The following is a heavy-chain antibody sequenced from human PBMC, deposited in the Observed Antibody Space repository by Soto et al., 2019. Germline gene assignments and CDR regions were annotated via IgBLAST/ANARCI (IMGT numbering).Heavy chain of an antibody. CDR1: GGSISSSSYY. Sequence: SETLSLTCTVSGGSISSSSYYWGWIRQPPGKGLEWIGSIYYSGSTYYNPSLKSRVTISVDTSKNQFSLKLSSVTAADTAVYYCASGIAAADNNWFDPWGKGTLVTVSS. D-gene: IGHD6-13*01. V-gene: IGHV4-39*01. CDR2: IYYSGST. CDR3: ASGIAAADNNWFDP. J-gene: IGHJ5*02.